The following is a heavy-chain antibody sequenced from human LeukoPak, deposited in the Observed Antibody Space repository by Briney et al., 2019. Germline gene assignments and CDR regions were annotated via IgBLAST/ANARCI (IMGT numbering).Heavy chain of an antibody. V-gene: IGHV4-34*01. Sequence: PSETLSLTCAVYGGSFSGYYWSWIRQPPGQGLEWIGEINHSGSTNYNPSLKSRVTISVDTSKNQFSLKLSSVTAADTAVYFCARYVAGELRASYYFDYWGQGTLVTVSS. D-gene: IGHD1-26*01. CDR2: INHSGST. CDR1: GGSFSGYY. CDR3: ARYVAGELRASYYFDY. J-gene: IGHJ4*02.